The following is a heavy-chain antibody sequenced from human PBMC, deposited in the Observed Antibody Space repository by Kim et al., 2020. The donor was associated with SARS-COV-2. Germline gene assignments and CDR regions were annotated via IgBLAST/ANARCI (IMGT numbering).Heavy chain of an antibody. Sequence: GGSLRLSCAASGFPLRNYVMSWVRQAPGKGLEWVSTITGGGDTTYYADSVKGRFTISRDNSKSMLYLQMSGLRAEDTAIYDCAKELRGTTILRYFDYWGQGSLVTVSS. CDR1: GFPLRNYV. D-gene: IGHD1-26*01. J-gene: IGHJ4*02. CDR3: AKELRGTTILRYFDY. V-gene: IGHV3-23*01. CDR2: ITGGGDTT.